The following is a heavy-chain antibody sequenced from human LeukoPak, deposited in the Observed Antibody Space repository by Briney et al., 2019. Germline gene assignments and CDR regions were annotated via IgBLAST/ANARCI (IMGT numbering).Heavy chain of an antibody. V-gene: IGHV3-9*03. Sequence: PGGSLRLSCAASGFTFDDYAMHWVRQAPGKGLEWVSGISWNSGAIGYADSVKGRFTISRDNAKNSLYLQMNSLRAEDMASYYCVKGYCSGGSCYWFDHWGQGTLVTVSS. CDR2: ISWNSGAI. J-gene: IGHJ5*02. CDR3: VKGYCSGGSCYWFDH. D-gene: IGHD2-15*01. CDR1: GFTFDDYA.